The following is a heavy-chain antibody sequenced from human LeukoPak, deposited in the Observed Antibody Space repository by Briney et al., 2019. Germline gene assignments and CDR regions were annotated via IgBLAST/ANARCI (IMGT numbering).Heavy chain of an antibody. CDR3: TRGGGWYVVDY. CDR1: GFTFSSNS. V-gene: IGHV3-21*01. CDR2: ISSSSSYI. D-gene: IGHD6-19*01. Sequence: GGSLRLSCAASGFTFSSNSMNWVRQAPGKGLEWVSSISSSSSYIYYADSVKGRFIISRDNAKNLLYLQMNSLRADDTAVYYRTRGGGWYVVDYWGQGTLVTVSS. J-gene: IGHJ4*02.